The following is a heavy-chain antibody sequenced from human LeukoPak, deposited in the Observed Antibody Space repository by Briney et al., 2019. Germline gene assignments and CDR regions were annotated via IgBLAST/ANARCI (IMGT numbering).Heavy chain of an antibody. V-gene: IGHV3-7*03. Sequence: GGSLRLSCAVSGFTFSGFWMSWSRQAPGKGLEWVASINSDGSEGYYADVVKGRFTISRDNAKNSLYLQINSLRAEDTAVYYCARSSYSSSSSAWGQGTMVTVSS. CDR2: INSDGSEG. D-gene: IGHD6-6*01. CDR1: GFTFSGFW. CDR3: ARSSYSSSSSA. J-gene: IGHJ3*01.